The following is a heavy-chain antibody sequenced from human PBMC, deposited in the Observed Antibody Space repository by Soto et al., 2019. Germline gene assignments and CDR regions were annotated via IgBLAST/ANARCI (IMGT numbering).Heavy chain of an antibody. D-gene: IGHD3-22*01. J-gene: IGHJ4*02. V-gene: IGHV4-39*01. CDR1: GGSISSSSYY. CDR2: IYYSGST. CDR3: ARIYYDSVFDY. Sequence: AETPSLTCTVSGGSISSSSYYWGWIRQPPGKGLEWIGSIYYSGSTYYNPSLKSRVTISVDSSKNQFSLKLSSVTAADTAVYYCARIYYDSVFDYWGQGTLVTVSS.